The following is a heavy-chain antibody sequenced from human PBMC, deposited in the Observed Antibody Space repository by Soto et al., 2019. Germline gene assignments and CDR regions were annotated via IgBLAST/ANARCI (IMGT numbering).Heavy chain of an antibody. CDR2: INQDGSEK. Sequence: EVQLVESGGGLVQPGGSLRLSCAASGFTFSSYWMNWVRQAPGKGLEWVANINQDGSEKYYVDSVKGRFTISRDNAKNALYLQMNSPRPEDTAVDYCARGTITAPGIDYWGQGNRGTGS. CDR3: ARGTITAPGIDY. J-gene: IGHJ4*02. D-gene: IGHD6-13*01. V-gene: IGHV3-7*05. CDR1: GFTFSSYW.